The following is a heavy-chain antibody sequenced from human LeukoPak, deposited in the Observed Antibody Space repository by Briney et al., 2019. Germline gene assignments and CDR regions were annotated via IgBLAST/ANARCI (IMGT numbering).Heavy chain of an antibody. CDR2: INHSGST. V-gene: IGHV4-34*01. CDR3: ATRDY. Sequence: PSETLSLTCAVYGGSFSGYYWSWIRQPPGKGLEWIGEINHSGSTNYNPSLKSRVTISVDTSKNQFSLKLRSVTAADTAVYYCATRDYWGQGALVTVSS. J-gene: IGHJ4*02. CDR1: GGSFSGYY.